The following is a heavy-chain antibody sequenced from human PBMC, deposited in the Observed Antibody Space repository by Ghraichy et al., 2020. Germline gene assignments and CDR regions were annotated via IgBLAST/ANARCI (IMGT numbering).Heavy chain of an antibody. CDR3: ARDRSSGYEIDY. V-gene: IGHV3-30-3*01. CDR2: ISYDGSNK. J-gene: IGHJ4*02. CDR1: GFTFSSYA. Sequence: LSLTCAASGFTFSSYAMHWVRQAPGKGLEWVAVISYDGSNKYYADSVKGRFTISRDNSKNTLYLQMNSLRAEDTAVYYCARDRSSGYEIDYWGQGTLVTVSS. D-gene: IGHD5-12*01.